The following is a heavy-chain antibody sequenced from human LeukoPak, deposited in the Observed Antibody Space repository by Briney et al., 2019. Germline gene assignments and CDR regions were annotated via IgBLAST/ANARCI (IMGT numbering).Heavy chain of an antibody. CDR1: GFTFGKYW. J-gene: IGHJ3*02. Sequence: GGSLRLSCVASGFTFGKYWMSWVRQAPGKGLEWVANIKLDGSEKNYVDSVKGRFTISRDNTKNTLYLQMNSLRAEDTAVYYCAKDAPHYCSSTSCPSGSAFDIWGQGTMVTVSS. CDR3: AKDAPHYCSSTSCPSGSAFDI. V-gene: IGHV3-7*01. D-gene: IGHD2-2*01. CDR2: IKLDGSEK.